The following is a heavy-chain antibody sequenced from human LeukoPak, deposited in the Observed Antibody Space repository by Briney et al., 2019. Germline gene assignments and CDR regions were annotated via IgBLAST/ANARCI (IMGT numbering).Heavy chain of an antibody. CDR1: GFTFSSYG. CDR3: ARDRLVLLWFGELSL. V-gene: IGHV3-30*02. CDR2: IRYDGSNK. D-gene: IGHD3-10*01. Sequence: GGSLRLSCAASGFTFSSYGMHWVRQAPGKGLEWVAFIRYDGSNKYYADSVKGRFTISRDNSKNTLYLQMNSLRAEDTAVYYCARDRLVLLWFGELSLWGQGTLVTVSS. J-gene: IGHJ4*02.